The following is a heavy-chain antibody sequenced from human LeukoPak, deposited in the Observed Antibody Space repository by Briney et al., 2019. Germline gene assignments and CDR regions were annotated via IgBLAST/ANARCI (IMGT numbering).Heavy chain of an antibody. Sequence: GGSLRLSCAVSGFTFSSYWMSWVRQAPGKGLEWLANIKQDGSEKYYVDSVKGRFTISRDNTKYSLYLQMNSLRAEYTAVYYCARDWATMTGTFDYWGQGTLVTVSS. V-gene: IGHV3-7*01. CDR2: IKQDGSEK. CDR3: ARDWATMTGTFDY. J-gene: IGHJ4*02. D-gene: IGHD1/OR15-1a*01. CDR1: GFTFSSYW.